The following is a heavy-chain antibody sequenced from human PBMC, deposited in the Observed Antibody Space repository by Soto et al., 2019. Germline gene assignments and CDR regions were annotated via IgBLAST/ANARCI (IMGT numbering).Heavy chain of an antibody. CDR3: ARGIAARLDY. Sequence: QVQLVESGGGVVQPGRSLRLSCAASGFTFSSYAMHWVRQAPGKGLEWVAVISYDGSNKYYADSVKGRFTISRDNSTNTLYLQMNSLRAEDTAVYYCARGIAARLDYWGQGTLVTVSS. J-gene: IGHJ4*02. V-gene: IGHV3-30-3*01. CDR2: ISYDGSNK. CDR1: GFTFSSYA. D-gene: IGHD6-6*01.